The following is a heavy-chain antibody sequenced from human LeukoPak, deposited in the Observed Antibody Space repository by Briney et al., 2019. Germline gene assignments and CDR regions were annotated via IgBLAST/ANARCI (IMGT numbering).Heavy chain of an antibody. CDR1: GGSFSGYY. Sequence: PSETLSLTCAVYGGSFSGYYWSWIRQPPGKGLEWIGEINHSGSTNYNPSLKSRVTISVDTSKNQFSLRLSSVTAADTAVYYCARTTEGYCRGRSCYSYYYYMDVWGKGTTVTVSS. V-gene: IGHV4-34*01. J-gene: IGHJ6*03. CDR2: INHSGST. CDR3: ARTTEGYCRGRSCYSYYYYMDV. D-gene: IGHD2-15*01.